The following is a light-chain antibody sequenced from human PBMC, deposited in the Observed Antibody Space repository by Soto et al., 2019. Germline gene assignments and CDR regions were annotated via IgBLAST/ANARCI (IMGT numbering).Light chain of an antibody. Sequence: QSALAQPASVSGSPGQSITISCTGTSSDFGGYNYVSWYQQHPGKAPKLMIYEVSNRPSGVSNRFSGSKSGNTASLTISGLQAEDEADYYCSSYTSTYTPLYVFGTGTKVTVL. CDR1: SSDFGGYNY. J-gene: IGLJ1*01. CDR2: EVS. V-gene: IGLV2-14*01. CDR3: SSYTSTYTPLYV.